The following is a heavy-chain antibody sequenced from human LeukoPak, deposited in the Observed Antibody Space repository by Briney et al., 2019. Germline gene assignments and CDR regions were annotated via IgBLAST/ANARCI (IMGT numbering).Heavy chain of an antibody. V-gene: IGHV4-34*01. Sequence: SETLSLTCAVYGGSFSGYYWSWIRQPPGKGLEWIGEINHSGSTNYNPSLKSRVTISVDTSKNQFSLKLSSVTAADTAVYYCARGRPHSTYRQGGPKGWYFDLWGRGTLVTVSS. CDR2: INHSGST. D-gene: IGHD3-16*02. CDR1: GGSFSGYY. CDR3: ARGRPHSTYRQGGPKGWYFDL. J-gene: IGHJ2*01.